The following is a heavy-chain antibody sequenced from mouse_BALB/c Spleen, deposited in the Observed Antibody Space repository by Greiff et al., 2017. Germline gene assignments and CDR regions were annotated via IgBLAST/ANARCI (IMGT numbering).Heavy chain of an antibody. J-gene: IGHJ2*01. CDR2: INPYNDGT. V-gene: IGHV1-14*01. CDR3: ARSGGNGFDY. D-gene: IGHD2-1*01. Sequence: VQLQQSGAELVRPGTSVKMSCKASGYTFTSYVMHWVKQKPGQGLEWIGYINPYNDGTKYNEKFKGKATLTSDKSSSTAYMELSSLTSEDSAVYYCARSGGNGFDYWGQGTTLTVSS. CDR1: GYTFTSYV.